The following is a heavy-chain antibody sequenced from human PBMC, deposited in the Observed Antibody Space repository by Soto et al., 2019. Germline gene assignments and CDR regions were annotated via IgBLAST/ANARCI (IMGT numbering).Heavy chain of an antibody. J-gene: IGHJ4*02. CDR1: GFTFSSYG. Sequence: QVQLLESEGGVVQPGRSLRLSCAASGFTFSSYGMHWVSQAPGKGLEWVAVISYDGSNKYYADSVKGRFTISRDNSKNTLYLQMNSLRAEDTAVYYCAKGGVGATYFDYWGQGTLVTVSS. CDR3: AKGGVGATYFDY. D-gene: IGHD1-26*01. CDR2: ISYDGSNK. V-gene: IGHV3-30*18.